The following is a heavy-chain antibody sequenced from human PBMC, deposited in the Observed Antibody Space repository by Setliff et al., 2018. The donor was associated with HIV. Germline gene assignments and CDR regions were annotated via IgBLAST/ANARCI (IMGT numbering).Heavy chain of an antibody. CDR2: INHSGST. J-gene: IGHJ6*03. CDR3: ARGARLLAAYSDRWDYFYMAV. D-gene: IGHD1-26*01. Sequence: SETLSLTCTVSGGSISSYYWSWIRQPPGKGLEWIGEINHSGSTHYNPSLKSRFIISVDTSKNQFSLKVNSMTAADTAVYYCARGARLLAAYSDRWDYFYMAVWGKGTTVTVS. V-gene: IGHV4-34*01. CDR1: GGSISSYY.